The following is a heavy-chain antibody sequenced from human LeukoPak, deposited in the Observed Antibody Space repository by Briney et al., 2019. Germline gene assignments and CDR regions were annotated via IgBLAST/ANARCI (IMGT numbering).Heavy chain of an antibody. Sequence: PGGSLRLSCAASGFTFSSYGMHWVRQAPGKGLELVAVISYDGSNKYYADSVKGRFTISRDNSKNTLYLQMNSLRAEDTAVYYCAKGGDSSGYYYSPFDYWGQGTLVTVSS. CDR1: GFTFSSYG. D-gene: IGHD3-22*01. CDR2: ISYDGSNK. V-gene: IGHV3-30*18. J-gene: IGHJ4*02. CDR3: AKGGDSSGYYYSPFDY.